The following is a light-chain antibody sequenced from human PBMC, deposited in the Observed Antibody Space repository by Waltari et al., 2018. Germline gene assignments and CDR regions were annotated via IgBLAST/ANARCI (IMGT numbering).Light chain of an antibody. Sequence: QSVMTQPPSVSAPPGQRVTIPCSGSIPNVATNFVTWYHYAPGTAPKLLTQKNNDRPSGVPDRFSASKSGTSASLAISGLQPEDEADYYCSSWDDSLEGHVFGTGTRVSVL. CDR3: SSWDDSLEGHV. V-gene: IGLV1-44*01. CDR2: KNN. J-gene: IGLJ1*01. CDR1: IPNVATNF.